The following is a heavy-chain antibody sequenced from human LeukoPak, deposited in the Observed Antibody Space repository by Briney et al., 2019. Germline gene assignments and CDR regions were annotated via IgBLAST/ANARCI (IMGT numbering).Heavy chain of an antibody. CDR1: GGSISSHY. J-gene: IGHJ3*02. CDR3: ARLTVTSTDAFDI. CDR2: IYYSGST. V-gene: IGHV4-59*11. Sequence: SETLSLTCTVSGGSISSHYWSWIRQPPGKGLEWIGYIYYSGSTNYNPSLKSQVTISVDTSKNQFSLKLSSVTAADTAVYYCARLTVTSTDAFDIWGQGTMVTVSS. D-gene: IGHD4-17*01.